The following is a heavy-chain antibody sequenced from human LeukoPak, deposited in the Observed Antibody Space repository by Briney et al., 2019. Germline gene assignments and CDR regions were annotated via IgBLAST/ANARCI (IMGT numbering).Heavy chain of an antibody. CDR1: GFTFRNYW. CDR3: ARDSRGSSSYYFDY. V-gene: IGHV3-7*01. J-gene: IGHJ4*02. D-gene: IGHD6-6*01. Sequence: HPGGPLRLSCAVSGFTFRNYWMSWVRQAPGKGLEWVANIKQDGSEKYYVDSVKGRFTISRDNAKNSLYLQMNSLRAEDTAVYYCARDSRGSSSYYFDYWGQGTLVTVSS. CDR2: IKQDGSEK.